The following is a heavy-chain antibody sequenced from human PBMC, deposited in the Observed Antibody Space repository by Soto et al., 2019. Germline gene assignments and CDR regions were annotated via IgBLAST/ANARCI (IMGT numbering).Heavy chain of an antibody. CDR3: ASAGMDV. Sequence: PSETRSLTCNVSGVSSSSGDSHWNWIRQLPGKGLEWIGSIYYSGSTYYNPSLKSRVTISVDTSKNQFSLKLSSVTAADTAVYYCASAGMDVWGQRTTVTVSS. J-gene: IGHJ6*02. CDR2: IYYSGST. CDR1: GVSSSSGDSH. V-gene: IGHV4-39*01.